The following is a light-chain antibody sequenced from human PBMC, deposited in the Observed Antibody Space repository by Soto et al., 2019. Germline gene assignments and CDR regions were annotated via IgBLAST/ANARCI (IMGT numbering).Light chain of an antibody. CDR2: AAS. CDR3: QQYGNSPPT. CDR1: QSVSSSN. V-gene: IGKV3-20*01. Sequence: PLSCWASQSVSSSNLAWYQQKPGQAPRLLIYAASYRVTGIPDRFSGGGSGTDFTLTISRLEPEDFAVYHCQQYGNSPPTFGQGTKLEIK. J-gene: IGKJ2*01.